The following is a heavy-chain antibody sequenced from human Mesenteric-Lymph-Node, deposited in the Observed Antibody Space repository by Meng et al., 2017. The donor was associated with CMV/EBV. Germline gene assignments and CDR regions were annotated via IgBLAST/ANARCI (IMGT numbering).Heavy chain of an antibody. CDR2: ISYDGSNK. CDR3: ARCSSWYCYFDY. J-gene: IGHJ4*02. Sequence: GGSLRLSCAASGFTFSSYAMHWVRQAPGKGLEWVAVISYDGSNKYYADSVKGRFTISRDNSKNTLYLQMNSLRAEDTAVYYCARCSSWYCYFDYWGQGTLVTVSS. CDR1: GFTFSSYA. D-gene: IGHD6-13*01. V-gene: IGHV3-30-3*01.